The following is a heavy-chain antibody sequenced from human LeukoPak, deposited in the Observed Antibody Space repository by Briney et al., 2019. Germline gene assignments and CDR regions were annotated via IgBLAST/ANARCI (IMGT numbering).Heavy chain of an antibody. V-gene: IGHV3-64*01. CDR2: ISSNGGST. CDR3: ARARHSGSYYVDY. J-gene: IGHJ4*02. CDR1: GFTFSSYA. D-gene: IGHD1-26*01. Sequence: GGSLRLSCAASGFTFSSYATHWVRQAPGKGLEYVSAISSNGGSTYYANSVKGRFTISRDNSKNTLYLQMGSLRPDDMAVYYCARARHSGSYYVDYWGQGTLVTVSS.